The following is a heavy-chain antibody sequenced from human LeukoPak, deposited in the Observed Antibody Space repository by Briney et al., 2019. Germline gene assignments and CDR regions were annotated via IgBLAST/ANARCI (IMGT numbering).Heavy chain of an antibody. CDR2: ISFDGTNK. D-gene: IGHD4-17*01. CDR1: GVTLSNYA. V-gene: IGHV3-30*04. Sequence: PGGSLRLSCTASGVTLSNYAMHWVRRPPGRGLEWVAVISFDGTNKYYGDSVEGRFSVSRDNSKNTLYLQMNSLRPDDTAMHYCATDYGDYEPIDYWGQGTLATVSS. CDR3: ATDYGDYEPIDY. J-gene: IGHJ4*02.